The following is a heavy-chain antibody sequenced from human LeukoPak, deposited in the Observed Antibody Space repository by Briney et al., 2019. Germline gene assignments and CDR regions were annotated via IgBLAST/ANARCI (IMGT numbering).Heavy chain of an antibody. CDR3: ARGRELPYYFDY. CDR1: GFTFSTYS. J-gene: IGHJ4*02. CDR2: ITRTSIYI. V-gene: IGHV3-21*04. Sequence: NPGGSLRLSCAASGFTFSTYSMNWVRQAPGKGLEWVSSITRTSIYIHYADSLKGRFTISRDNAKNSLSLQMNSLRAEDTAVYYCARGRELPYYFDYWGQGTLVTVSS. D-gene: IGHD1-26*01.